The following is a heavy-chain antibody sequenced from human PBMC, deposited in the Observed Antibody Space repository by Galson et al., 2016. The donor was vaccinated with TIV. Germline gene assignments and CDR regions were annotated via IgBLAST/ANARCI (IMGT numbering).Heavy chain of an antibody. D-gene: IGHD6-6*01. CDR1: GVTFYSYG. CDR3: ARHRQLDLEDWFDP. V-gene: IGHV1-69*13. J-gene: IGHJ5*02. Sequence: SVKVSCKASGVTFYSYGFTWIRQAPGQGLEWMGGIIPVYDTTIHAQKFQGRVTITADQSTDTGHMELSSLRFEDTAVYYCARHRQLDLEDWFDPWGQGMLVTVSS. CDR2: IIPVYDTT.